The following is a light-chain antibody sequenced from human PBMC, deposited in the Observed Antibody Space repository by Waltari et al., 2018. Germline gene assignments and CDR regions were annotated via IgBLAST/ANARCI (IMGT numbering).Light chain of an antibody. V-gene: IGLV2-14*03. CDR2: DVS. J-gene: IGLJ2*01. Sequence: QSVVTQPASVSGSPGHSISIPCTGTSTAIGTNEYVSWYQQHPGTAPQLVIYDVSVRPSGVSIRFSGSKSGNTASLTISGLQAEDEALYYCSSYTLTNPVVFGGGTKLTVL. CDR3: SSYTLTNPVV. CDR1: STAIGTNEY.